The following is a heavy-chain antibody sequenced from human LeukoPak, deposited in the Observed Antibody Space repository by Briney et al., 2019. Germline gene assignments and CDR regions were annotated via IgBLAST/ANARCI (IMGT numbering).Heavy chain of an antibody. CDR2: IWFDGSST. D-gene: IGHD2-21*02. CDR3: ARDSAPYCGGDGYFDY. Sequence: GGSLRLSCAASGFTFSRFGMHWVRQAPGKGLEWEAVIWFDGSSTYYADSVKGRFTISRDNSKNMLYLQMNSLRVEDTGVYFCARDSAPYCGGDGYFDYWGHGTLVTVSS. CDR1: GFTFSRFG. V-gene: IGHV3-33*01. J-gene: IGHJ4*01.